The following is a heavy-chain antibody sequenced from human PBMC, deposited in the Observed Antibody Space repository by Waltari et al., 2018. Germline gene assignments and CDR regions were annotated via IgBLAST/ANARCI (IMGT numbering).Heavy chain of an antibody. D-gene: IGHD3-16*01. CDR3: ATRGGLAFDF. CDR2: ISWNSGSK. J-gene: IGHJ3*01. Sequence: EVQLVESGGGLVQPGRSLRLSCVASGFTFVDYAMHWVRQAPGKVLEWVACISWNSGSKEYADSVKGRFTIARDNAKNSLYLQMNSLTPEDTALYFCATRGGLAFDFWGQGTMVTVSS. CDR1: GFTFVDYA. V-gene: IGHV3-9*01.